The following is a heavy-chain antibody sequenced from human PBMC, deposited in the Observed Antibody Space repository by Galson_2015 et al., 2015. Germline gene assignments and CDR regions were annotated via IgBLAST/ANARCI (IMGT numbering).Heavy chain of an antibody. D-gene: IGHD2-15*01. J-gene: IGHJ2*01. Sequence: SVKVSCKASGGTFSSYAISWVRQAPGQGLEWMGGIIPIFGTANYAQKFQGRVTITADESTSTAYMELSSLRSEDTAVYYCARTGPSGQRPWYFDLWGRGTLVTVSS. V-gene: IGHV1-69*13. CDR1: GGTFSSYA. CDR3: ARTGPSGQRPWYFDL. CDR2: IIPIFGTA.